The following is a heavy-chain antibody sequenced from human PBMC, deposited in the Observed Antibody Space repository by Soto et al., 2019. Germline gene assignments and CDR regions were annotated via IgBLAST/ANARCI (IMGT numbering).Heavy chain of an antibody. CDR2: IWYDGSNK. CDR3: ARVLQPGYSSSWYRY. CDR1: GFTFSSYG. V-gene: IGHV3-33*01. Sequence: GGSLRLSCAASGFTFSSYGMHWVRQAPGKGLEWVAVIWYDGSNKYYADSVKGRFTISRDNSKNTLYLQMNSLRAEDTAAYYCARVLQPGYSSSWYRYWGQGTLVTVSS. J-gene: IGHJ4*02. D-gene: IGHD6-13*01.